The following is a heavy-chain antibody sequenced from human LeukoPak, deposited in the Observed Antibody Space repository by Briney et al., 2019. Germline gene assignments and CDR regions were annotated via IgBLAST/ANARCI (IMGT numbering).Heavy chain of an antibody. CDR2: IWYDGSNK. J-gene: IGHJ6*02. CDR3: ARDHSSIWLLYYYYGMDV. D-gene: IGHD6-13*01. V-gene: IGHV3-33*01. Sequence: GGSLRLSCAASGFTFSSYGMHWVRQAPGKGLEWVAVIWYDGSNKYYADSVKGRFTISRDNSKNTLYLQMNSLRAEDTAVYYCARDHSSIWLLYYYYGMDVWSQGTTVTVSS. CDR1: GFTFSSYG.